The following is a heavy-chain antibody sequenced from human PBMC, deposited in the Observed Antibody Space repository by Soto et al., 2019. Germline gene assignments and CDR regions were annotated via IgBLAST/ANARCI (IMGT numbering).Heavy chain of an antibody. V-gene: IGHV1-18*01. CDR1: GYPFSTYG. D-gene: IGHD1-1*01. J-gene: IGHJ6*02. Sequence: QGQLVQSAPEVRKPGASVQVSWKASGYPFSTYGISWVRQAPGQGLEWMGGISGYNGQTNYAQKFRGRVTFTTDTATTTAYMELSSLRSDDTATYFCARDGRKELWVEGLNAMDVWGQGTTVTVSS. CDR3: ARDGRKELWVEGLNAMDV. CDR2: ISGYNGQT.